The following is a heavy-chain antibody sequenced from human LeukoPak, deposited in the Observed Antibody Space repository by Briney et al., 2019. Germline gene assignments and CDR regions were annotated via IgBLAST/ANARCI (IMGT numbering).Heavy chain of an antibody. J-gene: IGHJ4*02. V-gene: IGHV3-23*01. D-gene: IGHD3-10*01. CDR3: AKNGHGSGSYYPRTKYYFDY. CDR2: ISTSGGST. CDR1: GFTVSSYA. Sequence: GGFLRLSCAASGFTVSSYAMNWVRQAPGKGLEWVATISTSGGSTYYADFVKGRFTISRDNSKNTLYLQMNSLRAEDTAVYYCAKNGHGSGSYYPRTKYYFDYWGQGTLVTVSS.